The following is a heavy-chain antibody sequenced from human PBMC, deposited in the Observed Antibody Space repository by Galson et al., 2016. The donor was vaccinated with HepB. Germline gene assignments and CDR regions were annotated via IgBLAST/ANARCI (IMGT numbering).Heavy chain of an antibody. CDR2: IESYSKII. Sequence: SLRLSCAASGLTFRKYGFNWVRLTPGKGLEWLSYIESYSKIIRYTESVRGRFTVSRDNAKNSVYLQLNGLRVEDTANYYCARDGPNDNYDFWGQGTRVTVFS. J-gene: IGHJ4*02. V-gene: IGHV3-48*04. CDR1: GLTFRKYG. CDR3: ARDGPNDNYDF. D-gene: IGHD5-24*01.